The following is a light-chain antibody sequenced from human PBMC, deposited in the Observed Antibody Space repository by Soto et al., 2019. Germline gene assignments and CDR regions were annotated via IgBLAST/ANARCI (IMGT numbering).Light chain of an antibody. V-gene: IGLV8-61*01. Sequence: QTVVTQEPSFSVSPGGTVTLTCGLTSGSVSTTYSPSWYQQTPGQAPRTLIYSTNTRSSGAPDRFSGSILGDKAALTITGAQADDESDYYCVLYMGSGISVFGGGTKLTVL. CDR1: SGSVSTTYS. CDR3: VLYMGSGISV. CDR2: STN. J-gene: IGLJ3*02.